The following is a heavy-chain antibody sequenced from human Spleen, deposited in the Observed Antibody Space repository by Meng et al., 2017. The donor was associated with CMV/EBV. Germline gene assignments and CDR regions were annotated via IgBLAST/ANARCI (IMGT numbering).Heavy chain of an antibody. CDR1: GFTFSSYA. CDR3: AKDKVDYYARNDAFDV. CDR2: ISVSGRTT. D-gene: IGHD4/OR15-4a*01. V-gene: IGHV3-23*01. Sequence: GESLKISCGASGFTFSSYAMSWVRQAPGKGREWVSSISVSGRTTEYADSVKGRFTISRDNSENTVYLHMNSLRAEDTAVYYCAKDKVDYYARNDAFDVWGQGTMVTVSS. J-gene: IGHJ3*01.